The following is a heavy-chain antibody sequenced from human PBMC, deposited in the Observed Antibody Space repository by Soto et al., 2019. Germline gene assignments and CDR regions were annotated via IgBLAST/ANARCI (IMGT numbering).Heavy chain of an antibody. CDR2: ISASNGDT. CDR3: ARMVRGSKIDDYYYMDV. CDR1: GYTFTNHG. D-gene: IGHD3-10*01. Sequence: QVELVQSGVEVKKPGASVKVSCKASGYTFTNHGLSWVRQAPGQGLEWMGWISASNGDTNYAQKFLGRVTVTTDTSTSTGYMELRSLKSEDTAVYYCARMVRGSKIDDYYYMDVWGKGTMVIVSS. J-gene: IGHJ6*03. V-gene: IGHV1-18*04.